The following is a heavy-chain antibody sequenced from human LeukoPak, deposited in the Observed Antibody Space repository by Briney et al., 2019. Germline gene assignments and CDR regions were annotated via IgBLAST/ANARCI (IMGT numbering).Heavy chain of an antibody. Sequence: PGGSLRLFCAASGFTFSDYNMNWVRQAPGKGLEWVSYITDSGNTIHYADSVKGRFTISRDNAKNSLYLQMNSLRAEDTAVYYCARSIGLTGGGVDVWGQGTTVTVSS. D-gene: IGHD3-9*01. V-gene: IGHV3-11*01. J-gene: IGHJ6*02. CDR3: ARSIGLTGGGVDV. CDR1: GFTFSDYN. CDR2: ITDSGNTI.